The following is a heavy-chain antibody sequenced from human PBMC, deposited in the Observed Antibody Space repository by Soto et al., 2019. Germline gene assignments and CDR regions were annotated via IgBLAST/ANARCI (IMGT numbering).Heavy chain of an antibody. CDR3: AKTVSGWNDY. CDR2: ISYDVSNK. Sequence: QVQLVESGGGVVQPGRSLRLSCAASGFTFSSYGMHWVRQAPGKGLEWVAVISYDVSNKYYADSVKGRFTISRDNSKNTLYLQMNSLRAEDTAVYYCAKTVSGWNDYWGQGTLVTVSS. CDR1: GFTFSSYG. J-gene: IGHJ4*02. V-gene: IGHV3-30*18. D-gene: IGHD6-19*01.